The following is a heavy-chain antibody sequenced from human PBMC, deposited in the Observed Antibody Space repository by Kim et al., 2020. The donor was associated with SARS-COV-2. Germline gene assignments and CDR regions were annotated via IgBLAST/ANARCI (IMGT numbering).Heavy chain of an antibody. CDR1: GGSFNEYY. D-gene: IGHD3-10*01. CDR3: ARAYGESRRYY. V-gene: IGHV4-34*01. CDR2: INHSGST. J-gene: IGHJ4*02. Sequence: SETLSLTCAVYGGSFNEYYWTWIRQPPGKGLEWIGEINHSGSTNYNPSLKSRVSISVDTSKNQFSLELTSVTAADTAVYYCARAYGESRRYYWGQGTLVT.